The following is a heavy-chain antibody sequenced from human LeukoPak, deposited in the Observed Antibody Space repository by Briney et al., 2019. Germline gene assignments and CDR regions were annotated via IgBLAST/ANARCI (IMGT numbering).Heavy chain of an antibody. CDR1: GGSTSSSSYY. CDR2: IYYSGST. D-gene: IGHD6-19*01. J-gene: IGHJ4*02. V-gene: IGHV4-39*07. CDR3: ARDTHYSSGWSQVWYFDY. Sequence: PSETLSLTCTVSGGSTSSSSYYWAWIRQPPGKGLEWIGRIYYSGSTYYNPSLKSRVTMSVDTSKNQFSLKLSSVTAADTAVYYCARDTHYSSGWSQVWYFDYWGQGTLVTVSS.